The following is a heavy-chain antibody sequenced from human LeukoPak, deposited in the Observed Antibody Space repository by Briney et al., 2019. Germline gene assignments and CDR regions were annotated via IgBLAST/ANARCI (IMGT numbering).Heavy chain of an antibody. CDR1: GYTFTGYY. J-gene: IGHJ5*02. Sequence: GASVKVSCRASGYTFTGYYMHWVRQAPGQGLEWMGRINPNSGGTNYAQKFQGRVTMTRDTSISTAYMELSRLRSDDTAVYYCARGARKLVVVAATPFDPWGQGTLVTVSS. CDR2: INPNSGGT. D-gene: IGHD2-15*01. V-gene: IGHV1-2*06. CDR3: ARGARKLVVVAATPFDP.